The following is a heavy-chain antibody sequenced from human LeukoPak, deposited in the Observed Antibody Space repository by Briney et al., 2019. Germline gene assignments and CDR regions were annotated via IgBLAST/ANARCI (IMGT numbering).Heavy chain of an antibody. V-gene: IGHV1-46*01. Sequence: GASVKVSCKASGYTFTSYSIHWVRQAPGQGLECMGFINPSGGTTTYAQNFQGRVTITADKSTNTVYMELSSLRSEDTAIYYCARGDSYCGADCYHPPGHWGQGTLVTVSS. CDR1: GYTFTSYS. CDR3: ARGDSYCGADCYHPPGH. CDR2: INPSGGTT. J-gene: IGHJ4*02. D-gene: IGHD2-21*01.